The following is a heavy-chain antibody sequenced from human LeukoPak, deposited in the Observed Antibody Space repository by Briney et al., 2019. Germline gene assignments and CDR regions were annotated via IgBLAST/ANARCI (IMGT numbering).Heavy chain of an antibody. CDR3: ARAYSSVSWFDP. D-gene: IGHD6-19*01. CDR1: GFTFSSYG. V-gene: IGHV3-33*01. Sequence: GGSLRLSCAASGFTFSSYGMHWVRQAPGKGLEWVAVIWYDGSNKYYADSVKGRFTISRDNSKNTLYLQMNSLRAEDTAVYYCARAYSSVSWFDPWGQGTLVTVSS. CDR2: IWYDGSNK. J-gene: IGHJ5*02.